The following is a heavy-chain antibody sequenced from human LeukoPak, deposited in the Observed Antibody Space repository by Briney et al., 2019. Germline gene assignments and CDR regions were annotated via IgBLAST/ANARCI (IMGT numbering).Heavy chain of an antibody. J-gene: IGHJ6*04. V-gene: IGHV3-48*03. D-gene: IGHD3-10*02. CDR2: ISSSGSTI. CDR1: GFTFSSYE. CDR3: AELGITLIGGV. Sequence: PGGSLRLSCAASGFTFSSYEMNWVRQARGRGGEWVSYISSSGSTIYYAHSVKGRFTISRENAKNSLYLQMNSLRAEDTAVYYCAELGITLIGGVWSKGTTVTISS.